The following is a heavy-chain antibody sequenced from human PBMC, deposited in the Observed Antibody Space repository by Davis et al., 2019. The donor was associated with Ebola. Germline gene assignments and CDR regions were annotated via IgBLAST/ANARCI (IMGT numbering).Heavy chain of an antibody. CDR1: GFTFSSYG. CDR2: IWYDGSNK. V-gene: IGHV3-33*01. Sequence: GRSLRLSCAASGFTFSSYGMHWVRQAPGKGLEWVAVIWYDGSNKYYADSVKGRFTIPRDNSKNTLYLQMNSLRAEDTAVYYCARGAGYSSGWYDYWGQGTLVTVSS. D-gene: IGHD6-19*01. J-gene: IGHJ4*02. CDR3: ARGAGYSSGWYDY.